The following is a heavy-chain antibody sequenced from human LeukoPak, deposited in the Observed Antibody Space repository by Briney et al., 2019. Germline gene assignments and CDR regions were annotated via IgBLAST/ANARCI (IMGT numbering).Heavy chain of an antibody. CDR3: ARLRYFDWSLDY. Sequence: SETLSLTCAVYGGSFSGYAWSWIRQPPGKGLEWVGEINQSGSTNYNPSLKSRVTISVDTSKNQFSLKLSSVTAADTAVYYCARLRYFDWSLDYWGQGTLVTVSS. J-gene: IGHJ4*02. CDR1: GGSFSGYA. V-gene: IGHV4-34*01. CDR2: INQSGST. D-gene: IGHD3-9*01.